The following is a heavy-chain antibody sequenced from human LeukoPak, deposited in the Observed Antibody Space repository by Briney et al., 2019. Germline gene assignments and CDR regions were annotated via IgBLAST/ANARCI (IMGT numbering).Heavy chain of an antibody. CDR1: GGSISSGGYY. CDR3: ATTVGSYFDY. J-gene: IGHJ4*02. V-gene: IGHV4-31*03. Sequence: PSQTLSLTCTVSGGSISSGGYYWSWIRQHPGKGLEWIGYICCSGSTYYNPSLKSRVTMSVDTSENQFSLKLSSVTAADTAVYYCATTVGSYFDYWSQGTLVTVSS. D-gene: IGHD3-16*01. CDR2: ICCSGST.